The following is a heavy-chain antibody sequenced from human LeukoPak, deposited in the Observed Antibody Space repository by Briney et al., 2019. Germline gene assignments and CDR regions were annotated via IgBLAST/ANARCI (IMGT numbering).Heavy chain of an antibody. V-gene: IGHV4-39*01. CDR2: IYYSGST. CDR3: ARRAYSSGAH. J-gene: IGHJ4*02. CDR1: GASIISSSYY. D-gene: IGHD6-19*01. Sequence: SETLSLTCAVSGASIISSSYYWGWIRQPPGKGLEWLGSIYYSGSTNYNPTLKCQVTISADTSKNHSSLKLSSGPAADTAVYYCARRAYSSGAHWGQGTRVTVSS.